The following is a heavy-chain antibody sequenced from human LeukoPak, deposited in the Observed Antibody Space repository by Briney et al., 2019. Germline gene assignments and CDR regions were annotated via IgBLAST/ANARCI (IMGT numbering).Heavy chain of an antibody. CDR3: ARHGGWEVSSGWGFFDY. Sequence: GGSLRLSCAASGFTFSSYGMHWVRQAPGKGLEWVAVIWYDGSNKYYADSVKGRFTISRDNSKNTLYLQMNSLRAEDTAVYYCARHGGWEVSSGWGFFDYWGQGTLVTVSS. J-gene: IGHJ4*02. CDR1: GFTFSSYG. CDR2: IWYDGSNK. V-gene: IGHV3-33*01. D-gene: IGHD6-19*01.